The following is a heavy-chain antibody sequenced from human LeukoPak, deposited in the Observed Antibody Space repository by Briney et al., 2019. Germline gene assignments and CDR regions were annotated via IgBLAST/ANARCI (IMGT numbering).Heavy chain of an antibody. Sequence: SVKVSCKASGGTFSSYAISWVRQAPGQGLEWMGGIIPIFGTANYAQKFQGRVTITTDESTSTAYMELSSLRSEDTAVYYCARMNCSSTSCYMRFDYWGQGTLVTVSS. CDR3: ARMNCSSTSCYMRFDY. CDR1: GGTFSSYA. V-gene: IGHV1-69*05. CDR2: IIPIFGTA. J-gene: IGHJ4*02. D-gene: IGHD2-2*02.